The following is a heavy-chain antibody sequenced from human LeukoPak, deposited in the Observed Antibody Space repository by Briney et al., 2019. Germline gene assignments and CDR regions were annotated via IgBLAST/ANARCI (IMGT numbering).Heavy chain of an antibody. Sequence: SETLSLTCSASGGSISSYYWSWIRQPPGKGLEWIGYTHYSGSTNYNPSLKRRVTMAVDTSKNQFSLKLSSLTAADTAVYYCASTTYGDYLAPFDPWGQGTLVTVSS. CDR3: ASTTYGDYLAPFDP. CDR1: GGSISSYY. V-gene: IGHV4-59*08. CDR2: THYSGST. J-gene: IGHJ5*02. D-gene: IGHD4-17*01.